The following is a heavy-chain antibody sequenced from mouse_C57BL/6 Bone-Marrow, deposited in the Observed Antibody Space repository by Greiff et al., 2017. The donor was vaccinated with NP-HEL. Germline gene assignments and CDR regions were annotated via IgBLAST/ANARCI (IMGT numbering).Heavy chain of an antibody. CDR1: GYTFTSYG. V-gene: IGHV1-81*01. J-gene: IGHJ1*03. CDR2: SYPRSGNT. CDR3: ARKSDWYFDV. Sequence: VQLQPSGAELARPGASVKLSCKASGYTFTSYGISWVKQRTGQGLEWIGESYPRSGNTYYNEKFKGKATLTADKSSSTAYMELRSLTSEDSAVYFCARKSDWYFDVWGTGTTVTVSS.